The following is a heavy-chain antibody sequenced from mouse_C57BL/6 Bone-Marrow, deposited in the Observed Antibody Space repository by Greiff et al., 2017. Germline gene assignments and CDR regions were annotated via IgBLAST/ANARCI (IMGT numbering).Heavy chain of an antibody. CDR3: ASADYYGSSYGAMDY. CDR1: GYTFTSYG. CDR2: IYPRSGNT. V-gene: IGHV1-81*01. J-gene: IGHJ4*01. D-gene: IGHD1-1*01. Sequence: QVQLQQSGAELARPGASVKLSCKASGYTFTSYGISWVKQRTGQGLEWIGEIYPRSGNTYYNEKFKGKATLTADKSSSTAYMKLRSLTSEDSAVYFCASADYYGSSYGAMDYWGQGTSVTVSS.